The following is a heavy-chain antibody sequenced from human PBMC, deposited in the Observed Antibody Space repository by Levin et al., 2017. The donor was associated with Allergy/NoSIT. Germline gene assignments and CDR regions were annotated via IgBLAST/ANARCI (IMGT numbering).Heavy chain of an antibody. Sequence: SQTLSLTCAISGDSVSSASATWTWIRQSPSRGLEWLARTYYRSKWYNDYAISMKSRITINPDTSKNQLSLHLNSVTPEDTAVYYCARFVSGTPFGMDVWGQGTTVTVSS. CDR1: GDSVSSASAT. CDR2: TYYRSKWYN. CDR3: ARFVSGTPFGMDV. D-gene: IGHD1-20*01. J-gene: IGHJ6*02. V-gene: IGHV6-1*01.